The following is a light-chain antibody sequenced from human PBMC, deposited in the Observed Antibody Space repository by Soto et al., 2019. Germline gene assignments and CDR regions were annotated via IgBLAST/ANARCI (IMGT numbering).Light chain of an antibody. CDR2: GAS. V-gene: IGKV3-15*01. J-gene: IGKJ4*01. CDR3: QQYNGWPLT. Sequence: EIVLKPTPATLSVSPADSATLSCRASQSVSSNLAWYQQKPGQAPSLLIYGASTRATGTPARFSGSGSGTAFTLTIISLQSEDFAVDYCQQYNGWPLTFGGGTKVDIK. CDR1: QSVSSN.